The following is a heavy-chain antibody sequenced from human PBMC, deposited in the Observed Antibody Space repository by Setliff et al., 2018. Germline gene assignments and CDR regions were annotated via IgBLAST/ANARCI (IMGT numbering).Heavy chain of an antibody. CDR3: ARGPSGNGFDHRSSYQEV. J-gene: IGHJ6*04. V-gene: IGHV1-2*02. CDR1: GYTFSASY. D-gene: IGHD1-1*01. CDR2: INPSSGDT. Sequence: ASVKVSCKTSGYTFSASYIHWVRQAPGQGLEWMGCINPSSGDTHSAQNFQDRVTMTTDKSTTTAFMELRRLTPDDRAVYYCARGPSGNGFDHRSSYQEVWGTGTSVTVSS.